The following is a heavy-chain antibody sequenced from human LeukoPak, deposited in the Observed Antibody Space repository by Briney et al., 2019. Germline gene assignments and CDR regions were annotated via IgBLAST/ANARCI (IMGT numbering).Heavy chain of an antibody. Sequence: GGSLRLSCAASGFTFSTYGMHWVRQAPGKGLEWVAVISYDGSNKYYAVSVKGRFTISRDNSKNTMYLQMSSLRAEDTAVYYCANLGGFSTKPMPATFWGQGTMVTVSS. CDR2: ISYDGSNK. V-gene: IGHV3-30*18. D-gene: IGHD2-2*01. CDR1: GFTFSTYG. J-gene: IGHJ3*01. CDR3: ANLGGFSTKPMPATF.